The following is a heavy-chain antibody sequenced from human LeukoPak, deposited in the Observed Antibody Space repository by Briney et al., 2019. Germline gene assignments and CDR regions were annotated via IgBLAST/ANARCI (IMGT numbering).Heavy chain of an antibody. CDR3: ALQSMGYFDY. D-gene: IGHD2/OR15-2a*01. CDR1: GFTFSSYA. CDR2: ISGSGGST. J-gene: IGHJ4*02. Sequence: AGGSLRLSCAASGFTFSSYAMSWVRQAPGKGLEWVSAISGSGGSTYYADSVKGRFTISRDNSKNTLYLQMNSLRAEDTAVYYCALQSMGYFDYWGQGTLVTVSS. V-gene: IGHV3-23*01.